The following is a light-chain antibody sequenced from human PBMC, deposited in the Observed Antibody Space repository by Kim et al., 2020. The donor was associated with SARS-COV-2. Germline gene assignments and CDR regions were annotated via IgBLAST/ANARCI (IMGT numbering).Light chain of an antibody. CDR1: RSDVGDSNY. CDR3: CSYATINTVV. J-gene: IGLJ2*01. Sequence: GQSITISCTGTRSDVGDSNYVSWFQQHPDKAPKLMIYDVSNRPSGVSNRFSGSKSGNTASLTISGLQAEDEADYYCCSYATINTVVFGGGTQLTVL. V-gene: IGLV2-14*03. CDR2: DVS.